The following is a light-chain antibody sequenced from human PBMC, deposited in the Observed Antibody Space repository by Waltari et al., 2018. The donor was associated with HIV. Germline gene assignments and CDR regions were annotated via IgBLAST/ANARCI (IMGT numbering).Light chain of an antibody. Sequence: QSGLTQPASVSGSPGQSITISCTGSSSDLVYYDSVSWYQHHPGTAPKVIIFEVRNRPSGIPSRFSGSKSCSTAFLTIAGLQAEDEAYYFCTSYISSATPVFGGGTKVTVL. CDR1: SSDLVYYDS. J-gene: IGLJ3*02. CDR2: EVR. V-gene: IGLV2-14*01. CDR3: TSYISSATPV.